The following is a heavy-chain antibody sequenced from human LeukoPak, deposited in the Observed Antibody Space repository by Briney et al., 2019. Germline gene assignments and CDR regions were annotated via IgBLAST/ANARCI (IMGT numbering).Heavy chain of an antibody. CDR3: ARHGGSGYYYDSSGYYVRAFDI. Sequence: GGSLEISGQGSGYRFTSYWIGGVRRLPGKGREGMGIIYPGDADTRYSPSFQGQVTISADKSLSTAYLQWSSLKASDTAMYYCARHGGSGYYYDSSGYYVRAFDIWGQGTMVTVSS. J-gene: IGHJ3*02. CDR2: IYPGDADT. D-gene: IGHD3-22*01. CDR1: GYRFTSYW. V-gene: IGHV5-51*01.